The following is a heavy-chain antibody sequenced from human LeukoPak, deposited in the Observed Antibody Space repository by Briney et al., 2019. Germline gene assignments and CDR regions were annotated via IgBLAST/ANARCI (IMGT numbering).Heavy chain of an antibody. CDR1: GGSISSYY. V-gene: IGHV4-4*07. J-gene: IGHJ4*02. Sequence: SETLSLTCSVSGGSISSYYWSWIRQPAGKGLEWIGRIYTSGSTNYNPSLKSRVTMSVDTSKNQFSLKLSSVTAADTAVYYCAKNGYSGLYWSYWGQGTLVTVSS. D-gene: IGHD5-12*01. CDR2: IYTSGST. CDR3: AKNGYSGLYWSY.